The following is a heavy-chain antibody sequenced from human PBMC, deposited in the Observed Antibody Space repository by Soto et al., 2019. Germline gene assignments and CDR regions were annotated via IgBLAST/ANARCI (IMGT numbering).Heavy chain of an antibody. CDR2: IIPIFGTA. V-gene: IGHV1-69*06. J-gene: IGHJ6*02. CDR3: ARTYYDFWSGYPRYYGMDV. D-gene: IGHD3-3*01. Sequence: ASVKVSCKASGGTFSSYAISWVRQAPGQGLEWMGGIIPIFGTANYAQKFQGRVTITADKSTSTAYMELSSLRSEDTAVYYCARTYYDFWSGYPRYYGMDVWGQGTTVTVSS. CDR1: GGTFSSYA.